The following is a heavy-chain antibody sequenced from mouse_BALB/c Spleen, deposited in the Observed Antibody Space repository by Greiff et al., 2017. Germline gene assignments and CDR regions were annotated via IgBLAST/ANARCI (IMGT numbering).Heavy chain of an antibody. CDR1: GYTFTDYW. Sequence: QVQLQQPGAELVMPGASVKMSCKASGYTFTDYWMHWVKQRPGQGLEWIGAIDTSDSYTSYNQKFKGKATLTVDESSSTAYMQLSSLTSEDSAVYYCVWSYFDYWGQGTTLTVSS. V-gene: IGHV1-69*01. CDR3: VWSYFDY. CDR2: IDTSDSYT. D-gene: IGHD2-10*02. J-gene: IGHJ2*01.